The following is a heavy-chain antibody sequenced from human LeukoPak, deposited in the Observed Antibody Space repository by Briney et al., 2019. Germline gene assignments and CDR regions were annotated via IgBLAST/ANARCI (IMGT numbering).Heavy chain of an antibody. D-gene: IGHD1-26*01. CDR3: ARGWELHDAFDI. V-gene: IGHV1-2*02. J-gene: IGHJ3*02. Sequence: ASVKVSCKASGYTFTGYYMHWVRQAPGQGLEWMGWINPNSGGTNYAQKFQGRVTMTRNTSISTAYMELSSLRSEDTAVYYCARGWELHDAFDIWGQGTMVTVSS. CDR2: INPNSGGT. CDR1: GYTFTGYY.